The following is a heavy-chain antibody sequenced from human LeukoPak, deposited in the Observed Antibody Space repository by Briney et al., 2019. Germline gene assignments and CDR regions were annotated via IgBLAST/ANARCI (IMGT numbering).Heavy chain of an antibody. Sequence: PSEALSLTCAVYGGSFSDYYWSWIRQSPLKGLEWIGEINHSGNTNYNPSLKSRVTISVDTSKNQFSLKLSSVTAADTAVYYCATKRSWSGYSSWGRGTLVTVSS. V-gene: IGHV4-34*01. CDR1: GGSFSDYY. CDR3: ATKRSWSGYSS. CDR2: INHSGNT. D-gene: IGHD3-3*01. J-gene: IGHJ4*02.